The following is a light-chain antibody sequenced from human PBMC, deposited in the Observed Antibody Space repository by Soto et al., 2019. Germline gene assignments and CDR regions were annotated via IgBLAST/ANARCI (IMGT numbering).Light chain of an antibody. J-gene: IGKJ1*01. Sequence: EIVLTQFPGTLSLSPGESTTLSRRASLRVSSIYLTWYRQKPGQAPRLLVYCSPSRASGIPDRFSGSGSGTDFTLTISRLEPEESAVYYGQQYGSSPQWTFGQRAKGDIK. CDR2: CSP. CDR3: QQYGSSPQWT. CDR1: LRVSSIY. V-gene: IGKV3-20*01.